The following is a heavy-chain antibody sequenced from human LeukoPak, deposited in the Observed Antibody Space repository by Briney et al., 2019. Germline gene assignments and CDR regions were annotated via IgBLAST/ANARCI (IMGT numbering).Heavy chain of an antibody. CDR2: IYYSGST. J-gene: IGHJ6*03. D-gene: IGHD4-17*01. CDR3: ARDGVGVTTNLVYYYMDV. CDR1: GGSISSSSYY. V-gene: IGHV4-39*07. Sequence: SETLSLTCTVSGGSISSSSYYWGWIRQPPGKGLEWIGSIYYSGSTYYNPSLKSRVTISVDTSKHQFSLKLSSVTAADTAVYYCARDGVGVTTNLVYYYMDVWGKGTTVTISS.